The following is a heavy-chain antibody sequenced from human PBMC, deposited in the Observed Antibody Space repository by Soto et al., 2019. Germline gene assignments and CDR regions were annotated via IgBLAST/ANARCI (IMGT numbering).Heavy chain of an antibody. V-gene: IGHV3-23*01. D-gene: IGHD2-2*01. J-gene: IGHJ6*03. Sequence: EVQLLESGGGLGQPGGSLRLSCAASGFTFSSYAMNWVRQAPGKGLEWVSTISGSGGSTYYADSVKGRFTISRDNSKNTLYLQMNSLRVEDTAVYYCAKEDIVVVPAARDYYYMDVLGKGTTVTVSS. CDR1: GFTFSSYA. CDR3: AKEDIVVVPAARDYYYMDV. CDR2: ISGSGGST.